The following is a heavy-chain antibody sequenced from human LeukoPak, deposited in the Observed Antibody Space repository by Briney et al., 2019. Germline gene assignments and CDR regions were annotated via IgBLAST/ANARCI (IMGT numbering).Heavy chain of an antibody. CDR2: IYTGDNT. Sequence: GGSLRLSCAASGFTVDSNYLSWVRQAPGKGLEWVSTIYTGDNTYYAASVKGRFTISRDFSKNTVFLHMNSLRAEDTAMYYCARGDDSGYYDYFDYWGQGALVTVSS. CDR1: GFTVDSNY. CDR3: ARGDDSGYYDYFDY. J-gene: IGHJ4*02. D-gene: IGHD3-22*01. V-gene: IGHV3-53*01.